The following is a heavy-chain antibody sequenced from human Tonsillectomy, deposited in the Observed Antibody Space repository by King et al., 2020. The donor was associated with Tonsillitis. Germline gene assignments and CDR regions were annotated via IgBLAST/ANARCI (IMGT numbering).Heavy chain of an antibody. Sequence: QLQESGPGLVKPSETLSLTCTVSGGSISSYYWSWIRQPPGKGLEWIGYIYYSGSTNYNPSLKSRVTISVDTSKNQFSLKLSSVTAADTAVYYCARGERLYYHDSSGYPSEYFDYWGQGTLVTVSS. CDR1: GGSISSYY. D-gene: IGHD3-22*01. CDR2: IYYSGST. V-gene: IGHV4-59*01. CDR3: ARGERLYYHDSSGYPSEYFDY. J-gene: IGHJ4*02.